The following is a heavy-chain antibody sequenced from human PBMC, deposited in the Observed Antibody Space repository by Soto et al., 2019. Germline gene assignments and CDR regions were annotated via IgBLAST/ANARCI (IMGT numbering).Heavy chain of an antibody. CDR1: GGSISSSSYY. CDR2: IYYSGST. Sequence: SETLSLTCTVSGGSISSSSYYWGWIRQPPGKGLEWIGSIYYSGSTYYNPSLKSRVTISVDTSENQFSLKLSSVTAADTAVYYCASSSGYYNYFDYWGQGTLVTVSS. J-gene: IGHJ4*02. CDR3: ASSSGYYNYFDY. D-gene: IGHD3-22*01. V-gene: IGHV4-39*01.